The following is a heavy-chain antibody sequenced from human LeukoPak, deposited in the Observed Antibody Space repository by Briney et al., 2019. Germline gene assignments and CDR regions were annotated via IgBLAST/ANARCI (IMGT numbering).Heavy chain of an antibody. Sequence: GGSLRLSCAASGFTFSSYSMNWVRQAPGKGLEWVSSISSSSSYIYYADSVKGRFTISRDNAKNSLYLQMNSLRAGDTAVYYCARGEQRMWLLLPNYFDYWGQGTLVTVSS. D-gene: IGHD3-22*01. CDR1: GFTFSSYS. V-gene: IGHV3-21*01. CDR3: ARGEQRMWLLLPNYFDY. J-gene: IGHJ4*02. CDR2: ISSSSSYI.